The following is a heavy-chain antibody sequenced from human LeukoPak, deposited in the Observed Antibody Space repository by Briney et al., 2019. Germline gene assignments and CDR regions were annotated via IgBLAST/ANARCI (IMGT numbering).Heavy chain of an antibody. CDR3: ARLHRVVGQQDY. Sequence: PGGSLRLSCAASGFTFSNYAMSWVRQAPGKGLEWVSSISSSSSYIYYADSVKGRFTISRDNAKNSLYLQMNSLRAEDTAVYYCARLHRVVGQQDYWGQGTLVTVSS. J-gene: IGHJ4*02. CDR1: GFTFSNYA. D-gene: IGHD3-22*01. CDR2: ISSSSSYI. V-gene: IGHV3-21*01.